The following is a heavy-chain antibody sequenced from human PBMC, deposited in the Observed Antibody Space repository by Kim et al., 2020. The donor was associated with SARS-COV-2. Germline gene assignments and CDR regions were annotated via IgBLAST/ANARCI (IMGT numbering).Heavy chain of an antibody. CDR2: T. J-gene: IGHJ6*02. D-gene: IGHD2-2*02. V-gene: IGHV4-59*01. CDR3: ARDRDLYNGMDV. Sequence: TNYNPTLKRRVTISVDTSKNQFSLKLSSVTAADTAVYYCARDRDLYNGMDVWGQGTTVTVSS.